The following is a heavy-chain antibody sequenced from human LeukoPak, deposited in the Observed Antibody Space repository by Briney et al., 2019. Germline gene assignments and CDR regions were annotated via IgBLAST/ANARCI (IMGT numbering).Heavy chain of an antibody. Sequence: PGGSLRLSCAASGFTFSTYSMNWVRQAPGKGLEWLSYIRSGGTINYADSVKGRFIISRDNAKNSLYRQMNSLRDEDTAVYYCARDEAYGFDTWGQGTMVTVSS. V-gene: IGHV3-48*02. CDR2: IRSGGTI. J-gene: IGHJ3*02. CDR3: ARDEAYGFDT. CDR1: GFTFSTYS.